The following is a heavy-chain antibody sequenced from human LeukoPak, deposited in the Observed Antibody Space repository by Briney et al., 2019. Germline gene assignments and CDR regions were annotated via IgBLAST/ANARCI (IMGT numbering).Heavy chain of an antibody. CDR1: GFTFSSYS. V-gene: IGHV3-48*04. D-gene: IGHD3-16*02. Sequence: GGSLRLSCAASGFTFSSYSMNWVRQAPGKGLEWVSYISSSSSTIYYADSVKGRFTISRDNAKNSLYLQMNSLRAEDTAVYYCAKGPVKYYFDYWGQGTLVTVSS. CDR3: AKGPVKYYFDY. J-gene: IGHJ4*02. CDR2: ISSSSSTI.